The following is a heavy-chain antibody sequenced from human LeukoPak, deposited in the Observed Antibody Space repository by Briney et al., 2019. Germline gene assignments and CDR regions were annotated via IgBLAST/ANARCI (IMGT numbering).Heavy chain of an antibody. CDR1: GGSISSGGYS. J-gene: IGHJ6*03. D-gene: IGHD3-10*01. CDR3: ARGSPYYYGSGSYYYYYYMDV. V-gene: IGHV4-30-4*07. CDR2: IYYSGTT. Sequence: NPSETLSLTCAVSGGSISSGGYSWTWIRQPPGKGLECIGHIYYSGTTYYNPSLKSRVTISVDTSKNQFSLKLSSVTAADTAVYYCARGSPYYYGSGSYYYYYYMDVWGKGTTVTVSS.